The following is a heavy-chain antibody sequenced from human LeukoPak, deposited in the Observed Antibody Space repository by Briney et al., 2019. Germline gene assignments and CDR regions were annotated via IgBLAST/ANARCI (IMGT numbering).Heavy chain of an antibody. D-gene: IGHD4-17*01. V-gene: IGHV3-23*01. CDR1: GFSFTTHA. CDR2: ISDSGGST. CDR3: AKAIDYGDGNYFDY. Sequence: GGSLRLSCVASGFSFTTHAMGWVRQAPGKGLEWVSHISDSGGSTKYSGSVKGRFTISRDNSKNTLYLQINSLRADDTAVYYCAKAIDYGDGNYFDYWGQGTLVTVSS. J-gene: IGHJ4*02.